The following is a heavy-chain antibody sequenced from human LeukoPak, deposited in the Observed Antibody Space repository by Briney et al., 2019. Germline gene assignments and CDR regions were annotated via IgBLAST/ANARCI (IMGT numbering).Heavy chain of an antibody. V-gene: IGHV3-30*01. CDR2: ISYDGSNK. Sequence: GRSLRLSCAASGFTFSSYAMHWVRQAPGKGLEWVAVISYDGSNKYYADSVKCRFTISRDNSKNTLYLQMNSLRAEDTAVYYCARFHFGGTQDYWGQGTLVTVSS. J-gene: IGHJ4*02. CDR1: GFTFSSYA. CDR3: ARFHFGGTQDY. D-gene: IGHD3-16*01.